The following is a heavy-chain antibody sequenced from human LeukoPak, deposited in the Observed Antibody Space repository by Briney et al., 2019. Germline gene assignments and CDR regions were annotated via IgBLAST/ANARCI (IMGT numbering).Heavy chain of an antibody. J-gene: IGHJ4*02. Sequence: SETLSLTCTVSGYSISSGYYWGWIRQPPGKGLEWIGSIYHSGSTYYNPSLKSRVTISVDTSKNQFSLKLSSVTAADTAVYYCASPNSSGYYYWGQGTLVTVSS. CDR2: IYHSGST. CDR1: GYSISSGYY. CDR3: ASPNSSGYYY. V-gene: IGHV4-38-2*02. D-gene: IGHD3-22*01.